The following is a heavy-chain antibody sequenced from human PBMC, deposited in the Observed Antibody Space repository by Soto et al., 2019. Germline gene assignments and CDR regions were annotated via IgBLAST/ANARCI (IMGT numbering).Heavy chain of an antibody. D-gene: IGHD3-22*01. V-gene: IGHV4-59*08. J-gene: IGHJ3*02. CDR3: ARHLLLYYYDSSGYYLRDAFDI. CDR1: GGSISSYY. CDR2: ISYSGST. Sequence: SETLSLTCTVSGGSISSYYWSWIRQPPGKGLEWIGYISYSGSTNYNPSLKSRVTISVDTSKNQFSLKLSSVTAADTAVYYCARHLLLYYYDSSGYYLRDAFDIWGQGTMVTVSS.